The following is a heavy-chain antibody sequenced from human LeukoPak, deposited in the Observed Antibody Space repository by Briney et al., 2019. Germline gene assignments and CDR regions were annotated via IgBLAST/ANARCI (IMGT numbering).Heavy chain of an antibody. CDR3: AGGFPGGV. J-gene: IGHJ6*04. CDR2: ISSSSSTI. V-gene: IGHV3-48*01. Sequence: GESLKISCAASGFSFSKYIMNWVRQAPGKGLEWASYISSSSSTIFYADSVQGRFTISRDNAKNSLHLQMNSLRAEDTAVYYCAGGFPGGVWGKGTTVTVSS. D-gene: IGHD3-3*01. CDR1: GFSFSKYI.